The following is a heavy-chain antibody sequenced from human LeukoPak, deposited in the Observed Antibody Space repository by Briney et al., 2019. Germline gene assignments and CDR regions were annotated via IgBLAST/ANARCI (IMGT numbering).Heavy chain of an antibody. V-gene: IGHV3-66*01. CDR2: IYSGGST. CDR1: GFTVSSNY. D-gene: IGHD5-24*01. J-gene: IGHJ6*02. CDR3: ARGMATDYYYGMDV. Sequence: PGGSLRLSCAASGFTVSSNYMSWVRQAPGKGLEWVSVIYSGGSTYYADSVKGRFTISRDNSKNTLYLQMNSLRAEDTAVYYCARGMATDYYYGMDVWGQGTTVTVSS.